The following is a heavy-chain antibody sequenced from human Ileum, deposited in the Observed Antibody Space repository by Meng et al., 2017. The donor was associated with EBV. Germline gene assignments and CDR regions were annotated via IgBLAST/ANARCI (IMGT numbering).Heavy chain of an antibody. CDR2: TYGSDI. CDR3: AYYRVGRGGVGS. CDR1: VGSARVVSYH. Sequence: QGSGPGLWKPPGPLSLTSSCSVGSARVVSYHWSWFRQSPGRGLEWIGHTYGSDINYSPSFQSRVTISIDTAKNQLFLKLTSVTAADTAMYYCAYYRVGRGGVGSWGQGTLVTVSS. J-gene: IGHJ4*02. D-gene: IGHD3-16*01. V-gene: IGHV4-61*01.